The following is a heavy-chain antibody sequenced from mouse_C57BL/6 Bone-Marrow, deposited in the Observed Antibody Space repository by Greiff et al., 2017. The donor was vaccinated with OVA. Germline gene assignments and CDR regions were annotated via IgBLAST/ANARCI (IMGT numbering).Heavy chain of an antibody. CDR1: GYTFTSYG. Sequence: VQLQQSGAELARPGASVKLSCKASGYTFTSYGISWVKQRTGQGLEWIGEIYPRSGNTYYYEKFKGKATLTADKSSSTAYMELSSLTSEDSAVYFCARRDYYGSSYLYWYFDVWGTGTTVTVSS. J-gene: IGHJ1*03. CDR3: ARRDYYGSSYLYWYFDV. D-gene: IGHD1-1*01. V-gene: IGHV1-81*01. CDR2: IYPRSGNT.